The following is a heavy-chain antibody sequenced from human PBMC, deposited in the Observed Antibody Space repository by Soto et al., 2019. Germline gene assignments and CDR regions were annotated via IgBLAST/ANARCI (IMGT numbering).Heavy chain of an antibody. D-gene: IGHD4-17*01. CDR3: ARDPSDYGDDVYYYYGMDV. CDR2: INSDGSST. V-gene: IGHV3-74*01. CDR1: GFTFSSYW. J-gene: IGHJ6*02. Sequence: PGGSLRLSCAASGFTFSSYWMHWVRQAPGKGLVWVSRINSDGSSTSYADSVKGRFTISRDNAKNTLYLQMNSLRAEDTAVYYCARDPSDYGDDVYYYYGMDVWGQGTTVTVSS.